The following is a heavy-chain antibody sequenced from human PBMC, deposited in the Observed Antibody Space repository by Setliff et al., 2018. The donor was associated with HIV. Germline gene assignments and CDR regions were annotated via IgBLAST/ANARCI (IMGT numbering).Heavy chain of an antibody. J-gene: IGHJ6*03. V-gene: IGHV4-34*01. CDR1: GGSFTDYY. CDR3: ARGARLLAAYSDRWDYFYMAV. Sequence: SETLSLTCAVFGGSFTDYYWIWIRQPPGKGLEWIGEINHSGGTHYNPSLKSRFIISVDTSKNQFSLKVNSMTAADTAVYYCARGARLLAAYSDRWDYFYMAVWGKGTTVTVSS. CDR2: INHSGGT. D-gene: IGHD1-26*01.